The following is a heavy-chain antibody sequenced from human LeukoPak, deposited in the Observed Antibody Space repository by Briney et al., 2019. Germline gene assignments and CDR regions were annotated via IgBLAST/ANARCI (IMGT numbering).Heavy chain of an antibody. CDR1: GGSISSSDTYS. J-gene: IGHJ5*02. Sequence: PSETLSLTCAVSGGSISSSDTYSWSWIRQPPGKGLEWIGYIYRSGSTYYNPSLQSRVTISIDRSTNHFSLKLNSVTAADTAVYYCAREEHDILIGASWFDPWGQGTLVTVSS. CDR2: IYRSGST. CDR3: AREEHDILIGASWFDP. D-gene: IGHD3-9*01. V-gene: IGHV4-30-2*01.